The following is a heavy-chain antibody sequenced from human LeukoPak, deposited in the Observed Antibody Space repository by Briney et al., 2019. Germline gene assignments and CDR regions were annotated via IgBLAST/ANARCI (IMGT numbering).Heavy chain of an antibody. CDR3: AKDLAAAGSYFDY. Sequence: GGSLRLSCAASGFTFSSYGMQWVRQAPGKRLGWVAVIWYDGSNKYYADSVKRRFTISRDNSKNTLYLQMNSLRAEDTAVYYCAKDLAAAGSYFDYWGQGTLVTVSS. CDR2: IWYDGSNK. D-gene: IGHD6-13*01. V-gene: IGHV3-33*06. CDR1: GFTFSSYG. J-gene: IGHJ4*02.